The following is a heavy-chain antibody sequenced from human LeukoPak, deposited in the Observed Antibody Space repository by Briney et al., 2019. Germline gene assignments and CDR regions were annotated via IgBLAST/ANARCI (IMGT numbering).Heavy chain of an antibody. CDR1: GYSFTSYW. Sequence: GESLKISCKGSGYSFTSYWIGWVRQMPGKGLEWMGIIYPDDSDTRYSPSFQGQVTISADKSISTAHLQWSSLKASDTAMYYCARGTYYDFWSGYSNWFDPWGQGTLVTVSS. D-gene: IGHD3-3*01. V-gene: IGHV5-51*01. J-gene: IGHJ5*02. CDR2: IYPDDSDT. CDR3: ARGTYYDFWSGYSNWFDP.